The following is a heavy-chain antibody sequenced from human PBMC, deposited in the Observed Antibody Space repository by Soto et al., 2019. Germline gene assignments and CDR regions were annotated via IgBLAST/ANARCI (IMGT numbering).Heavy chain of an antibody. CDR3: AKDGGYDILTGYYKTQYYYYGMDV. D-gene: IGHD3-9*01. J-gene: IGHJ6*02. V-gene: IGHV3-30*18. CDR1: GFTFSSYD. CDR2: ISYDGSNK. Sequence: PGGSLRLSCAASGFTFSSYDMHWVRQAPGKGLEWVAVISYDGSNKYYADSVKGRFTISRDNSKNTLYLQMNSLRAEDTAVYYCAKDGGYDILTGYYKTQYYYYGMDVWGQGTTVTVSS.